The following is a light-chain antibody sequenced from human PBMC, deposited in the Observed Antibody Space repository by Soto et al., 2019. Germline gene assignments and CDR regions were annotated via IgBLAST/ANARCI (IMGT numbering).Light chain of an antibody. CDR3: QQYGSSPS. Sequence: EIVLTQSPDTLSLSPGERATLPCRASHTVIRYYLAWHQQKPVQTARRLVYGASSRAAGIPDRVSGSGSATDFTLSISRLEPEDFAVYYCQQYGSSPSFGGGTKVDI. CDR2: GAS. V-gene: IGKV3-20*01. CDR1: HTVIRYY. J-gene: IGKJ4*01.